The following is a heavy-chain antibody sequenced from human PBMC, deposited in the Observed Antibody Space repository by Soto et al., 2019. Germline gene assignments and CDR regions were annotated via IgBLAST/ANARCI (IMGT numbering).Heavy chain of an antibody. CDR1: GFTFSSYG. J-gene: IGHJ6*03. CDR3: AKDMGYCSGGSCYYPIYYYYYYLDV. CDR2: ISYDGSNK. Sequence: QGQLVESGGGVVQPGRSLRLSCAASGFTFSSYGMHWVRQAPGKGLEWVAVISYDGSNKYYADSVKGRFTISRDNSKNTLFLQMNSLRAEDTAVYYCAKDMGYCSGGSCYYPIYYYYYYLDVWGKGTTVTVSS. V-gene: IGHV3-30*18. D-gene: IGHD2-15*01.